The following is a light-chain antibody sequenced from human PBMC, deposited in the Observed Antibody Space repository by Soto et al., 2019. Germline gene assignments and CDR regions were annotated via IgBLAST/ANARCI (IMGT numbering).Light chain of an antibody. V-gene: IGKV2-28*01. J-gene: IGKJ5*01. Sequence: DIVMTQSPLSLPVTPGEPASISCRPSQSLSLSIGGNYLDWYLQKPGQSPQLLIYLGSNRASGVPDRFSGSGSGTDFTLKIRRVEADDVGVYYCMQARQTPITFGQGTRLEIK. CDR3: MQARQTPIT. CDR2: LGS. CDR1: QSLSLSIGGNY.